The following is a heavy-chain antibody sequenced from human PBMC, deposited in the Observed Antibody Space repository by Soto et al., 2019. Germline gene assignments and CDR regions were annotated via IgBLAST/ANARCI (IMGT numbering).Heavy chain of an antibody. Sequence: SETLSLTCTVSGGSISSSSYYWGWIRQPPGKGLEWIGSIYYSGSTYYNPSLKSRVTISVDTSKNQFSLKLSSVTAADTAVYYCVRITIFGVVITPRYYFDYWGQGTLVTVSS. D-gene: IGHD3-3*01. CDR3: VRITIFGVVITPRYYFDY. CDR2: IYYSGST. V-gene: IGHV4-39*01. CDR1: GGSISSSSYY. J-gene: IGHJ4*02.